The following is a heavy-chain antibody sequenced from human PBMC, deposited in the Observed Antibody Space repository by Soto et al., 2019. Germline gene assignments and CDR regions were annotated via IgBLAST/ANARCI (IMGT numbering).Heavy chain of an antibody. D-gene: IGHD3-22*01. V-gene: IGHV1-46*01. CDR1: GYSFTSHY. CDR3: ARDTYYYDNSGSSNPSRAFDI. CDR2: IYPGGVNI. Sequence: ASVKVSCKAIGYSFTSHYMHWVRQAPGQGLEWMGTIYPGGVNIGYAQKFKGRVTMTKDTSTSTVYMELSSLRSEDTAMYFCARDTYYYDNSGSSNPSRAFDIWGQGTMVTVSS. J-gene: IGHJ3*02.